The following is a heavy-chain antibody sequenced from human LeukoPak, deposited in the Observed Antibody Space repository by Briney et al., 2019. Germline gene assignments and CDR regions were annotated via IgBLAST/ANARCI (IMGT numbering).Heavy chain of an antibody. Sequence: PGGSLRLSCAASGFTVSSNYMSWVRQAPGKGLEWVSVIYSGGSTYYADSVKGRFTISRDNSKNTLYLQMNSLRAEDTAVYYCAREIVVVPAAIGFRHYYYMDVWGKGTTVTVSS. V-gene: IGHV3-53*01. J-gene: IGHJ6*03. CDR2: IYSGGST. CDR1: GFTVSSNY. CDR3: AREIVVVPAAIGFRHYYYMDV. D-gene: IGHD2-2*01.